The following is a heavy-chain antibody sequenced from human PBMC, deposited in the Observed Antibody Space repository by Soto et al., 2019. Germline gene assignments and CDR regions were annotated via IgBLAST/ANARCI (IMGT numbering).Heavy chain of an antibody. J-gene: IGHJ6*03. CDR1: GYTFTSYA. V-gene: IGHV1-3*01. CDR2: INAGNGNT. Sequence: ASVKVSCKASGYTFTSYAMHWVRQAPGQRLEWMGWINAGNGNTKYSQKFQGRVTITRDTSASTAYMELSSLRSEDTAVYYCARRICRRPSGETQIVFNTGGKG. D-gene: IGHD2-2*01. CDR3: ARRICRRPSGETQIVFNT.